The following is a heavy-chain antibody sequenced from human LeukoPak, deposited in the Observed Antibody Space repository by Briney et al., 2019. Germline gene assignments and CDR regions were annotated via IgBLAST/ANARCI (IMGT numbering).Heavy chain of an antibody. CDR2: ISGSGGST. CDR1: GFTYGTYA. CDR3: ARDPRLLTFDY. J-gene: IGHJ4*02. Sequence: GGSLRLSCAASGFTYGTYAVSWVRQAPGKGLDWVSAISGSGGSTYYADSVKGRFTISRDNSKNSLYLQMNSLRAEDTAVYYCARDPRLLTFDYWGQGTLVTVSS. V-gene: IGHV3-23*01. D-gene: IGHD2-15*01.